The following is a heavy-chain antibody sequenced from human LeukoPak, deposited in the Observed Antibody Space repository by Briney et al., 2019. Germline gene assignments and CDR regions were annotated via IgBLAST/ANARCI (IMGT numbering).Heavy chain of an antibody. CDR3: ARFKASKFGGFNL. V-gene: IGHV1-18*01. Sequence: ALVKVSCKTSGYRFITFGINWVRQAPGQGLEWMGWINPYNGNRYYAKKFQGRFNMTTDTYTSTVYLELQTLTSDDTAIYYCARFKASKFGGFNLWGQGTLITVSS. J-gene: IGHJ4*02. D-gene: IGHD3-16*01. CDR2: INPYNGNR. CDR1: GYRFITFG.